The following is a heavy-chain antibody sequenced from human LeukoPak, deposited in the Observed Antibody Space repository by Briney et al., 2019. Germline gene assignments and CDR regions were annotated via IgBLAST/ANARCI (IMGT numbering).Heavy chain of an antibody. V-gene: IGHV3-64*01. D-gene: IGHD3-10*01. CDR1: GFTFSSYA. CDR3: ARDRFFGSGSSPGYYYYYGMDV. J-gene: IGHJ6*02. CDR2: ISRNGGST. Sequence: GGSLRLSCAASGFTFSSYAMHWVRQAPGKGLEYVSAISRNGGSTYYANSVKGRFTISRDNSKNTLYLQMNSLRAEDTAVYYCARDRFFGSGSSPGYYYYYGMDVWGQGTTVTVSS.